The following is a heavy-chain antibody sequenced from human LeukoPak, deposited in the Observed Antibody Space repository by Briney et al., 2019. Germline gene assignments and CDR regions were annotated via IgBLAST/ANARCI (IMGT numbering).Heavy chain of an antibody. CDR1: GFTFSSYA. J-gene: IGHJ4*02. V-gene: IGHV3-23*01. CDR2: ISGSGGST. D-gene: IGHD3-3*01. CDR3: ARREWLGRFDY. Sequence: PGGSLRLSCAASGFTFSSYAMSWVRQAPGKGLEWVSAISGSGGSTYHADSVRGRFTISRDNSKNTLYLQMNSLRAEDTAVYYCARREWLGRFDYWGQGTLVTVSS.